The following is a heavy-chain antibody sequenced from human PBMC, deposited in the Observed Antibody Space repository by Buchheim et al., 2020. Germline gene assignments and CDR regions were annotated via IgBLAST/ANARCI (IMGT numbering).Heavy chain of an antibody. CDR3: VRDFRNGNEPYYDY. CDR1: GFTFSFFD. Sequence: EVQLLESGGGSAQPGESLRLSCAGSGFTFSFFDIHWVRQAPGKGLEWVSTIDSDGTETFYADSVRGRFTISRDDSKSTAYLQMSSLRVEDTAVYFCVRDFRNGNEPYYDYWGQGTL. CDR2: IDSDGTET. V-gene: IGHV3-74*01. J-gene: IGHJ4*02. D-gene: IGHD2-8*01.